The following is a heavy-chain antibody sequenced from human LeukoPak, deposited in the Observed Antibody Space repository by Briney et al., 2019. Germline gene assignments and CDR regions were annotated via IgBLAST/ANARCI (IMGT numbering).Heavy chain of an antibody. CDR3: ARVTTGGYYNY. Sequence: SETLSLTCAVYGGSFSGYYWSWIRQPPGKGLEWIGEINHSGSTNYNPSLKSRVTISLDTSENHFSLKLSSVTAADTAVYYCARVTTGGYYNYWGQGTLVTVSS. CDR2: INHSGST. J-gene: IGHJ4*02. D-gene: IGHD3-22*01. CDR1: GGSFSGYY. V-gene: IGHV4-34*01.